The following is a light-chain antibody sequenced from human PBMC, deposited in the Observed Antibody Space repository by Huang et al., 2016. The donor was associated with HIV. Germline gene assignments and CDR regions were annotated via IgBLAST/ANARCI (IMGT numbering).Light chain of an antibody. J-gene: IGKJ2*01. Sequence: DIVMTQSPDSLTVSLVERATINCKSSQDLLFYATNKSFLAWYQQKPRQPPKLLIYWASTRASDGPDRFSGSGSGTDFTLTINSLQAEDMAVYFCQQYYTKYYTFGQGTKLEIQ. CDR2: WAS. CDR1: QDLLFYATNKSF. V-gene: IGKV4-1*01. CDR3: QQYYTKYYT.